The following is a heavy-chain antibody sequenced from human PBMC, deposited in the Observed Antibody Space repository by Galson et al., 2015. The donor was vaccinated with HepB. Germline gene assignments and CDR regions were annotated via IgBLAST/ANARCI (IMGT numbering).Heavy chain of an antibody. CDR2: IRGSGGST. Sequence: SLRLSCAASGFTFSSYAMNWVRQAPGKGLEWVSGIRGSGGSTYYADSVKGRFTISRDNSKNTLYLQMNSLRAEDTAVYYCVKDPRRRYYYDSSGYRGYFQHWGQGTLVTVSS. V-gene: IGHV3-23*01. CDR3: VKDPRRRYYYDSSGYRGYFQH. D-gene: IGHD3-22*01. J-gene: IGHJ1*01. CDR1: GFTFSSYA.